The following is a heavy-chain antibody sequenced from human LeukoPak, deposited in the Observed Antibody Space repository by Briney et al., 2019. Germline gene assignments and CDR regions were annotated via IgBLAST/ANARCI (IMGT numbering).Heavy chain of an antibody. D-gene: IGHD3-10*01. CDR2: IYYSGST. CDR1: GGSISSSSYY. Sequence: SETLSLTCTVSGGSISSSSYYWGWIRQPPGKGLEWIVSIYYSGSTYYNPSLKSRVTISVDTSKNQFSLKLSSVTAADTAVYYCARDNLLLWFGEPRGWFDPWGQGTLVTVSS. V-gene: IGHV4-39*07. CDR3: ARDNLLLWFGEPRGWFDP. J-gene: IGHJ5*02.